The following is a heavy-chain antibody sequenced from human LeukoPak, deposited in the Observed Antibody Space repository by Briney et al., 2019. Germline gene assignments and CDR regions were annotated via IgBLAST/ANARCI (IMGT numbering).Heavy chain of an antibody. J-gene: IGHJ1*01. CDR3: ARVEVGADDFDYFQH. CDR2: IYYSGST. Sequence: SETLSLTCTVSGGSISSSSYYWGWIRQPPGKGLKWIGSIYYSGSTYYNPSLKNRVTISVDTPKNQFSLKLSSVTAADTAVYYCARVEVGADDFDYFQHWGQGTLVTVSS. V-gene: IGHV4-39*01. D-gene: IGHD1-26*01. CDR1: GGSISSSSYY.